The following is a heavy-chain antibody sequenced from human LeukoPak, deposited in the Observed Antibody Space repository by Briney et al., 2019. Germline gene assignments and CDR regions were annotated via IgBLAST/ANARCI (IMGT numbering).Heavy chain of an antibody. CDR1: GFTVSSNY. CDR3: ARGVSSGYSVYYFDY. Sequence: GGSLRLSCAASGFTVSSNYMSWVRKAPGKGLEWVSVIYSGGSTYYADSVKGRFTISRDNSKNTLYLQMNSLRAEDTAVYYCARGVSSGYSVYYFDYWGQGTLVTVPS. CDR2: IYSGGST. V-gene: IGHV3-53*01. J-gene: IGHJ4*02. D-gene: IGHD3-22*01.